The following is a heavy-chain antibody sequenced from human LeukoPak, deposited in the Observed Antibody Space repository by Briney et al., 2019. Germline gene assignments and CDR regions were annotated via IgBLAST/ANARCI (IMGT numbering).Heavy chain of an antibody. D-gene: IGHD2-2*01. Sequence: GGSLRLSCTASGFTFTSCAMNWVRQAPGKGLEWVSGINWNGGSTGYADSVKGRFTISRDNAKNSLYLQMNSLRAKDTALYHCARVGDIVVVPAASHGAFDIWGQGTMVTVSS. V-gene: IGHV3-20*01. CDR2: INWNGGST. J-gene: IGHJ3*02. CDR1: GFTFTSCA. CDR3: ARVGDIVVVPAASHGAFDI.